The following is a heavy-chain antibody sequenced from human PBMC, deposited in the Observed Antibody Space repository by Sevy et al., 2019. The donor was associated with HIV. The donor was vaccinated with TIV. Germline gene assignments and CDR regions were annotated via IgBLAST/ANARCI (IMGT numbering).Heavy chain of an antibody. D-gene: IGHD3-3*01. J-gene: IGHJ6*03. V-gene: IGHV3-15*01. Sequence: GGSLRLSCAASGFTFSNAWMSWVRHAPGKGLEWVGRIKSKTDGGTTDYAAPVKGRFTISRDDSKNTLYLQMNSLKTEDTAVYYCTTGPPPEYDFWSGYYYMDVWGKGTTVTVSS. CDR1: GFTFSNAW. CDR2: IKSKTDGGTT. CDR3: TTGPPPEYDFWSGYYYMDV.